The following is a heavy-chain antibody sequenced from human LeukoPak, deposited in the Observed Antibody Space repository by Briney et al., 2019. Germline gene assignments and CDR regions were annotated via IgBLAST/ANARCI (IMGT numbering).Heavy chain of an antibody. J-gene: IGHJ4*02. Sequence: GGSLRLSCAASGFTFDDYAMHWVRQAPGKGLKWVSGISWNSGSIDYAVSVKGRFTISRDNAKNSLSLQMNSLRPEDTAFYYCAKGTGRYWTFFDYWGQGTLVTVSS. CDR1: GFTFDDYA. D-gene: IGHD1-26*01. CDR3: AKGTGRYWTFFDY. V-gene: IGHV3-9*01. CDR2: ISWNSGSI.